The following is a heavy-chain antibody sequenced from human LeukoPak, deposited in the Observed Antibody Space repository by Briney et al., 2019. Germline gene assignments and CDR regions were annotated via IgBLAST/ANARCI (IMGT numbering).Heavy chain of an antibody. D-gene: IGHD6-19*01. V-gene: IGHV4-39*01. CDR3: ARHTNIAVAGTGRFDP. CDR1: GGSISSSSYY. Sequence: SETLSLTCTVSGGSISSSSYYWGWIRQPPGKGLEWIGSIYYSGSTYYNLSLKSRVTISVDTSKKQFSLKLNPVTAADTAVYYCARHTNIAVAGTGRFDPWGQGTLVTVSS. CDR2: IYYSGST. J-gene: IGHJ5*02.